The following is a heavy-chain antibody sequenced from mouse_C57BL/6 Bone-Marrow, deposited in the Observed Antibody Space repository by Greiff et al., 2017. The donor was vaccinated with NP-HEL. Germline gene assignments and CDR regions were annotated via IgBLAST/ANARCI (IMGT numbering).Heavy chain of an antibody. J-gene: IGHJ2*01. Sequence: VKLQESGAELARPGASVKLSCKASGYTFTSYGISWVKQRTGQGLEWIGEIYPRSGNTYYNEKFKGKATLTADKSSSTAYMELRSLTSEDSAVYFCARFATTVVAPNYWGQGTTLTVSS. D-gene: IGHD1-1*01. CDR3: ARFATTVVAPNY. CDR2: IYPRSGNT. CDR1: GYTFTSYG. V-gene: IGHV1-81*01.